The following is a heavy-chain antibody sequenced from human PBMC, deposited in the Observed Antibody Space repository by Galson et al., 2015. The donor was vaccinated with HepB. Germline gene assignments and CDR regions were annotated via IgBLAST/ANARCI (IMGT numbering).Heavy chain of an antibody. Sequence: SLRLSCAVSGFTFSDYYMSWIRQAPGKGLERISYISSNTLYTNYAGSVKGRFTVSRDNAKNSVYLQMNGLRAEDTAVYYCARVADADYGDHTHFDSWGQGTLVTVSS. CDR2: ISSNTLYT. CDR1: GFTFSDYY. D-gene: IGHD4-17*01. V-gene: IGHV3-11*05. CDR3: ARVADADYGDHTHFDS. J-gene: IGHJ4*02.